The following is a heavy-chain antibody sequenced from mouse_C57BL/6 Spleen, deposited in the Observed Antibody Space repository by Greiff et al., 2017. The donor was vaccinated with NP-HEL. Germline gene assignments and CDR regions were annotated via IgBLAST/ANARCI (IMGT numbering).Heavy chain of an antibody. V-gene: IGHV1-5*01. J-gene: IGHJ3*01. CDR3: KREYGSSYSWFAY. Sequence: EVQLQQSGTVLARPGASVKMSCKTSGYTFTSYWMHWVKQRPGQGLEWIGAIYPGNSDTSYNQKFKGKAKLTAVTSASTAYMELSSLTNEDSAVYYCKREYGSSYSWFAYWGQGTLVTVSA. CDR1: GYTFTSYW. CDR2: IYPGNSDT. D-gene: IGHD1-1*01.